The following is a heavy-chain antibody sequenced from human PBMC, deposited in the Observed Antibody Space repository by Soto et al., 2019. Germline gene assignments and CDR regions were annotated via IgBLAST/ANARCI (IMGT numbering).Heavy chain of an antibody. CDR1: GFTFRNQW. J-gene: IGHJ6*02. V-gene: IGHV3-74*01. D-gene: IGHD3-10*01. CDR3: RKGGVAGRGDAIDI. CDR2: INGDGTRA. Sequence: EVQLEESGGGAVQLGESLRVTCVASGFTFRNQWMHWVRQVPGKGLVWVSRINGDGTRASYADFVKGRFTISRDNARKLAFSPMDRLTVGGSGVLHCRKGGVAGRGDAIDIWGPGTTVAVSS.